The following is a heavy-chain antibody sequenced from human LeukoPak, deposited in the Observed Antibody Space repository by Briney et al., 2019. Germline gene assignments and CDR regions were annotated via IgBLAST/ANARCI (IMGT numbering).Heavy chain of an antibody. V-gene: IGHV3-74*01. D-gene: IGHD6-19*01. CDR3: VRDSDFFDSSALDH. Sequence: GGSLRLSCAASGFTVSSNYMSWVRQAPGKGLVWVSDISTDGSGTSYADSVKGRFIISRDNAKNMLYLQMNSLRVEDTAFYYCVRDSDFFDSSALDHWGQGTLVTVSS. J-gene: IGHJ4*02. CDR2: ISTDGSGT. CDR1: GFTVSSNY.